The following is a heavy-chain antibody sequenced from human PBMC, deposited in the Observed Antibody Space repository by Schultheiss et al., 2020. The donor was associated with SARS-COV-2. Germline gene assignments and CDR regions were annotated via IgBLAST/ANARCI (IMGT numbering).Heavy chain of an antibody. V-gene: IGHV3-48*04. J-gene: IGHJ4*02. CDR3: APNSLNPLQY. Sequence: GGSLRLSCAASGFTFSSYGMHWVRQAPGKGLEWVSYISSSSSTIYYADSVKGRFTISRDNAKNTLYLQMNSLRAEDTAVYFCAPNSLNPLQYWGQGTLVTVSS. D-gene: IGHD2/OR15-2a*01. CDR1: GFTFSSYG. CDR2: ISSSSSTI.